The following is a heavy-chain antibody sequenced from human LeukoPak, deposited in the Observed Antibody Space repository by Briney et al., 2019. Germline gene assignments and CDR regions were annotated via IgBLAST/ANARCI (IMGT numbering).Heavy chain of an antibody. D-gene: IGHD3-22*01. CDR2: INPNSGGT. Sequence: ASVKVSCKASGYTFTGYYMHWVRQAPGQGLEWMGWINPNSGGTNYAQKFQGRVTMTRDTSISTAYMELSRPRSDDTAVYYCAKMRATYYYDDNFDYWGQGTLVTVSS. CDR1: GYTFTGYY. V-gene: IGHV1-2*02. J-gene: IGHJ4*02. CDR3: AKMRATYYYDDNFDY.